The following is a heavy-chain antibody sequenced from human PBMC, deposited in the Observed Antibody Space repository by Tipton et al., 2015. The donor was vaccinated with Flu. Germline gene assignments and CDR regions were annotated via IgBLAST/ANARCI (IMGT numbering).Heavy chain of an antibody. Sequence: QSGPEVKKPGASVKVSCKASGYTFTSYGISWVRQAPGQGPEWMGWISAYNGNTNYAQKLQGRVTMTTDTSTSTAYMELRSLRSDDTAVYYCARWGAVGATGEAGAFDIWGQGTMVTVSS. CDR3: ARWGAVGATGEAGAFDI. CDR1: GYTFTSYG. V-gene: IGHV1-18*01. D-gene: IGHD1-26*01. J-gene: IGHJ3*02. CDR2: ISAYNGNT.